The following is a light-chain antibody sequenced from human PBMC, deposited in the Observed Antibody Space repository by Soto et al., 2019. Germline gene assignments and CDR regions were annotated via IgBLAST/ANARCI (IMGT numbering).Light chain of an antibody. CDR3: QQSYSTPIT. CDR2: AAS. CDR1: QSISNY. Sequence: DIRMTQSPSSLAASVGDRVTITCRTSQSISNYLNWYQQKPGKATKLLISAASSLQSGVPSRFSGSGSGTDFTLTISSLQPEDFATYYCQQSYSTPITFSGGTKVDI. V-gene: IGKV1-39*01. J-gene: IGKJ4*02.